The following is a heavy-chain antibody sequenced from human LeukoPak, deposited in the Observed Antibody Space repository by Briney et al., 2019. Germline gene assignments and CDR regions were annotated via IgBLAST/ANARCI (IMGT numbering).Heavy chain of an antibody. Sequence: SVKVSCKASGGTFSSYAISWVRQAPGQGLEWMGGIIPIFGTANYAQKFQGRVTITADESTSTAYMELSSLRSEDTAVYYCARPLDGSTPNLGSAFDIWGQGTMVTVSS. D-gene: IGHD1-7*01. CDR3: ARPLDGSTPNLGSAFDI. CDR1: GGTFSSYA. J-gene: IGHJ3*02. V-gene: IGHV1-69*13. CDR2: IIPIFGTA.